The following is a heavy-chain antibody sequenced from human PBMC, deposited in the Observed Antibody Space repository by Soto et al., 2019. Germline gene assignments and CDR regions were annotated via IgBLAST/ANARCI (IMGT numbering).Heavy chain of an antibody. CDR2: IYYSGST. D-gene: IGHD3-16*02. CDR3: ARLYGLDAFEI. Sequence: SETLSLTCTVSGGSINSYYWSWIRQPPGKGLEWIGYIYYSGSTNYNPSNKSRVTITIDTSKNQYSLKMRSVTAADTAVYYCARLYGLDAFEIWGQGTMVT. V-gene: IGHV4-59*08. CDR1: GGSINSYY. J-gene: IGHJ3*02.